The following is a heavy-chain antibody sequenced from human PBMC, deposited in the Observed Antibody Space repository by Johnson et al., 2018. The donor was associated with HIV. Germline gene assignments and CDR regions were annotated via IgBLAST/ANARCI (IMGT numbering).Heavy chain of an antibody. Sequence: VQLVESGGGLIQPGGSLRLSCAASGFTVSSNYMSWVRQAPGKGLEWVSVIYSGGSTYYADSVKGLFTISRDHSNNTLYLQMNSLRAEDTAVYYCAKDQYGSSGRYAFDIWGQGTMVTVSS. CDR2: IYSGGST. CDR1: GFTVSSNY. J-gene: IGHJ3*02. D-gene: IGHD3-10*01. V-gene: IGHV3-53*01. CDR3: AKDQYGSSGRYAFDI.